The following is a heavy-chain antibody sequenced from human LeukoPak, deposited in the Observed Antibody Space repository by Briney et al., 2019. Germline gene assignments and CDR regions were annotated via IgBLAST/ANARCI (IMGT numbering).Heavy chain of an antibody. CDR1: GFTFSSYS. J-gene: IGHJ4*02. Sequence: PGGSLRLSCEASGFTFSSYSMNWVRQAPGKGLEWVSSISSSSTYIYYTDSMKGRFTISRDNAKNSLYLQMNSLRAEDTAVYYCARKDDKAAYQLDFWGQGTLVTVSS. CDR3: ARKDDKAAYQLDF. D-gene: IGHD3-16*01. V-gene: IGHV3-21*01. CDR2: ISSSSTYI.